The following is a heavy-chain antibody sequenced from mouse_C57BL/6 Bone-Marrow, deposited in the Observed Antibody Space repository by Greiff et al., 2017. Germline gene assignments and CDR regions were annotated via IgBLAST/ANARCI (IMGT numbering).Heavy chain of an antibody. CDR2: IWTGGGT. CDR3: ARGDYSNPNAMDY. D-gene: IGHD2-5*01. CDR1: GFSLTSYA. Sequence: VQWVESGPGLVAPSQRLSITCTVSGFSLTSYAISWVRQPPGKGLEWLGVIWTGGGTNYNSALNSRLSISKDNSKSQVFLKMNSLQTDDTARYYCARGDYSNPNAMDYWGQGTSVTVSS. V-gene: IGHV2-9-1*01. J-gene: IGHJ4*01.